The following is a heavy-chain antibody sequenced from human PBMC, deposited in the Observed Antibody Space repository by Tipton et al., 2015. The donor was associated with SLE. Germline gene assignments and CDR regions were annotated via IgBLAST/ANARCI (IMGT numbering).Heavy chain of an antibody. D-gene: IGHD2-2*02. V-gene: IGHV4-39*07. CDR1: GGSISTTDHY. J-gene: IGHJ5*02. CDR2: VFYSGNT. Sequence: TLSLTCVVYGGSISTTDHYWGWIRQPPGKGLEWIGSVFYSGNTYYNESLQSRVTISIDTSKNHFSLKLYSVTAADTAVYYCAREDSSSWFYTRFDPWGQGTLVTVSS. CDR3: AREDSSSWFYTRFDP.